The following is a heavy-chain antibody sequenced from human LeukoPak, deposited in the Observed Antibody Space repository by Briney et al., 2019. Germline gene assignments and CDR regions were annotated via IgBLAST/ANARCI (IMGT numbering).Heavy chain of an antibody. J-gene: IGHJ4*02. D-gene: IGHD3-10*01. CDR2: ISGSGENT. CDR1: GFTFSSYA. V-gene: IGHV3-23*01. Sequence: PGGSLRLSCAASGFTFSSYAMSWVRQAPGKGLEWVLTISGSGENTYYADSVKGRFTISRDNSKNTLYLQMYSLRVEDTAVYYCAKWGSGSYYKGSFDYWGQGTLVTVSS. CDR3: AKWGSGSYYKGSFDY.